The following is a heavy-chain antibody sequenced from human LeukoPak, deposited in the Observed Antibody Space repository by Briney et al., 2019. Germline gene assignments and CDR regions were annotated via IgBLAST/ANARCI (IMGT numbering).Heavy chain of an antibody. J-gene: IGHJ4*02. CDR2: IKSKADDRTA. CDR3: CTDNDGGLGQ. Sequence: TGGSLRLSCAASGLSFSTAGMGWVRQAPGKGLEWVGRIKSKADDRTAAYTAPVKCRFTISRSDSKDTLYLQMNSMQAEDRVVYYCCTDNDGGLGQWGQGTLVTVSS. D-gene: IGHD3-16*01. V-gene: IGHV3-15*01. CDR1: GLSFSTAG.